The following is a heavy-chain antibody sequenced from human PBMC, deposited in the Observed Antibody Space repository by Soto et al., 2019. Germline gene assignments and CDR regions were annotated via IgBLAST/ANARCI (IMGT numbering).Heavy chain of an antibody. CDR3: ERVRNGEWYFDS. V-gene: IGHV3-74*01. Sequence: EVQLVEAGGGLVQPGGSLRLSCAASGFTFSTYWMHWVRQVPGKGLVWVSGINVDGSTTSYADSVRGRFTISRDNAKDTVYLQMTSLRAEDTAVYYCERVRNGEWYFDSWGQGTLVTVSS. CDR1: GFTFSTYW. J-gene: IGHJ4*02. D-gene: IGHD4-17*01. CDR2: INVDGSTT.